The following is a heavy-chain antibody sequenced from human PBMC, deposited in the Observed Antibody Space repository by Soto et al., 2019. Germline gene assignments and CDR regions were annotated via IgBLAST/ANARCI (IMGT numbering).Heavy chain of an antibody. Sequence: EVQLLESGGGLVQPGGSLRLSCAASGFTFSSYAIIWVRQAPGKGLEWVSTISGGGDSTYYADSVKGRFTIYRHNSKYTLYLQMNSLRAEDTAVDYCARKGPGSLTTYCSGGGCPYAFDIWGQGTMVTVSS. CDR1: GFTFSSYA. CDR2: ISGGGDST. D-gene: IGHD2-15*01. V-gene: IGHV3-23*01. J-gene: IGHJ3*02. CDR3: ARKGPGSLTTYCSGGGCPYAFDI.